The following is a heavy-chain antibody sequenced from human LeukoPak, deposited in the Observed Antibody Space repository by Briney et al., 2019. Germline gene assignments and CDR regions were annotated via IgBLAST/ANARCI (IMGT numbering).Heavy chain of an antibody. V-gene: IGHV3-48*02. CDR1: GFTFSSYS. D-gene: IGHD6-19*01. CDR3: ARDPRTYSSGWYGFENWFDP. Sequence: GGSLRLSCAASGFTFSSYSMNWVRQAPGKGLEWVSYISSSSTIYYADSVKGRFTISRDNAKNSLCLQMNSLRDEDTAVYYCARDPRTYSSGWYGFENWFDPWGQGTLVTVSS. J-gene: IGHJ5*02. CDR2: ISSSSTI.